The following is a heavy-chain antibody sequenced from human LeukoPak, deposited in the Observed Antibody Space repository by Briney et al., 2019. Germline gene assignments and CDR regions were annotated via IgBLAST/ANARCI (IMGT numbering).Heavy chain of an antibody. Sequence: GGSLRLSCAASGFIFSTFGMHWVRQAPGKGLEWVASIWYDGSYKFYVDSVKDRFTISRDNSGNTVSLQMSSLRAEDTAVYYCAKEVGHCSGGACAEHFDYWGQGTVVTVSS. D-gene: IGHD2-15*01. CDR1: GFIFSTFG. J-gene: IGHJ4*02. CDR2: IWYDGSYK. CDR3: AKEVGHCSGGACAEHFDY. V-gene: IGHV3-30*02.